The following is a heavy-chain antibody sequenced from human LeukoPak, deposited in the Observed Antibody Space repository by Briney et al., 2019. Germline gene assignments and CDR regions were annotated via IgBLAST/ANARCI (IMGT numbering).Heavy chain of an antibody. CDR2: INSDGSST. D-gene: IGHD2-15*01. Sequence: GGSLRLSCAASGFTFSSYWMHWVRQAPGKGLVWVSRINSDGSSTSYADSVKGRFTISRDNAKNTLYLQMNSLRAEDSAVYYCITSYCSGGSCYSASGYWGQGTLVTVSS. V-gene: IGHV3-74*01. CDR3: ITSYCSGGSCYSASGY. CDR1: GFTFSSYW. J-gene: IGHJ4*02.